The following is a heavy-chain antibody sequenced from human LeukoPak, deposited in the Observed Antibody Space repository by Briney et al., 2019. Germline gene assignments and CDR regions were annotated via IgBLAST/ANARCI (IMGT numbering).Heavy chain of an antibody. CDR2: IKQEGSEK. CDR3: ARKAYGLYV. V-gene: IGHV3-7*03. CDR1: GFTLSSYW. J-gene: IGHJ6*04. Sequence: GGSLTLSCAPSGFTLSSYWMSWVRQAPGKGLEWVANIKQEGSEKYYVDSVKGRFTISRDNGKNSLYLQMNSLRAEDTAVYYCARKAYGLYVWGKGTTVTVSS.